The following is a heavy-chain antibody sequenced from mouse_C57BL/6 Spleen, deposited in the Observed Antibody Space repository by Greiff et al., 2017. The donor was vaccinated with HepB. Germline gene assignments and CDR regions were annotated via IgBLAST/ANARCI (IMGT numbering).Heavy chain of an antibody. Sequence: EVQLQQSGPELVKPGASVKIPCKASGYTFTDYNMDWVKQSHGKSLEWIGDINPNNGGTIYNQKFKGKATLTVDKSSSTAYMELRSLTSEDTAVYYCARLHYRYYYGSSYRYFDVWGTGTTVTVSS. CDR1: GYTFTDYN. CDR3: ARLHYRYYYGSSYRYFDV. D-gene: IGHD1-1*01. CDR2: INPNNGGT. J-gene: IGHJ1*03. V-gene: IGHV1-18*01.